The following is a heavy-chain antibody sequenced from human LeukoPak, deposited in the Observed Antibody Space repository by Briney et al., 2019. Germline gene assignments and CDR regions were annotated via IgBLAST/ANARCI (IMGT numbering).Heavy chain of an antibody. V-gene: IGHV3-9*01. D-gene: IGHD3-22*01. J-gene: IGHJ2*01. Sequence: PGGSLRLSCAASGFTFDDYAMHWVRQAPGKGLEWVSGISWNSGSIGYADSVKGRFTISRDNAKNSLYLQMNSLRAEDTALYYCAKALDSSGYYGNWYFDLWGRGTLVTVSS. CDR1: GFTFDDYA. CDR3: AKALDSSGYYGNWYFDL. CDR2: ISWNSGSI.